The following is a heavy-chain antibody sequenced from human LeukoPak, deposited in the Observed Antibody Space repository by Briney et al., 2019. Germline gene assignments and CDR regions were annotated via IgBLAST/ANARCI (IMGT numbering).Heavy chain of an antibody. Sequence: ASVKVSCKASVYTFTSYAMNWVRQAPGQGLEWMGWINTNTGNPTYAQGFTGRFVFSLDTSVSTAYLQISSLKAEDTAVYYCARGGYSYGFRGRATFYFDYWGQGTLVTVSS. CDR3: ARGGYSYGFRGRATFYFDY. J-gene: IGHJ4*02. V-gene: IGHV7-4-1*02. CDR2: INTNTGNP. D-gene: IGHD5-18*01. CDR1: VYTFTSYA.